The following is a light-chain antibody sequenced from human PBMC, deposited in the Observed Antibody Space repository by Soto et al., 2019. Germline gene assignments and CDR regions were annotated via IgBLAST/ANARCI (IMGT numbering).Light chain of an antibody. V-gene: IGLV2-14*01. Sequence: QSALTQPASVSGSLGQSITISCTGTTNDVGDYKYVSWYQQHPGKAPKLMIYEVRNRPSGVSNRFSGSKSGNTASLTISGLQAEDEGDYYCTSYRSGSILYVFGTGTKLTVL. J-gene: IGLJ1*01. CDR1: TNDVGDYKY. CDR2: EVR. CDR3: TSYRSGSILYV.